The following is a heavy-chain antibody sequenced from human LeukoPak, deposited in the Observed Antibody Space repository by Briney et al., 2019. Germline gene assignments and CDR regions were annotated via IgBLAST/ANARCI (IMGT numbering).Heavy chain of an antibody. J-gene: IGHJ4*02. V-gene: IGHV3-30*03. Sequence: GGSLRLSCAASGFTFTSYGMHWVRQAPGKGLEWVAVISYDGSEKYYADSVKGRFTISRDNSKKTLYLQMNSLRAEDTAVYYWGGGAGDGQSFEYWGQGTLVTVSS. CDR3: GGGAGDGQSFEY. CDR2: ISYDGSEK. D-gene: IGHD3-10*01. CDR1: GFTFTSYG.